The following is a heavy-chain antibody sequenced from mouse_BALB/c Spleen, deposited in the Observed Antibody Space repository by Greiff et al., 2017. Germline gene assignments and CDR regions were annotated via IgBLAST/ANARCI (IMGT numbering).Heavy chain of an antibody. V-gene: IGHV14-3*02. CDR1: GFNIKDTY. CDR2: IDPANGNT. CDR3: AREDYRYSRGGSWFAY. Sequence: DVKLQESGAELVKPGASVKLSCTASGFNIKDTYMHWVKQRPEQGLEWIGRIDPANGNTKYDPKFQGKATITADTSSNTAYLQLSSLTSEDTAVYYCAREDYRYSRGGSWFAYWGQGTLVTVSA. J-gene: IGHJ3*01. D-gene: IGHD2-14*01.